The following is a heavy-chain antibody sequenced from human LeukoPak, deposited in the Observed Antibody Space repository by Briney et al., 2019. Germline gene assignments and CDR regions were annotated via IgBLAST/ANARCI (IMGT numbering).Heavy chain of an antibody. Sequence: PSETLSLTCAVFGGSFSGYYWSWIRQPPGKGLEWIGEINHSGSTNYNPSLKSRVTISVDTSKNQFSLKLSSVTAADTAVYYCARRPYYYGSGFDYWGQGTLVTVSS. CDR1: GGSFSGYY. J-gene: IGHJ4*02. CDR3: ARRPYYYGSGFDY. D-gene: IGHD3-10*01. V-gene: IGHV4-34*01. CDR2: INHSGST.